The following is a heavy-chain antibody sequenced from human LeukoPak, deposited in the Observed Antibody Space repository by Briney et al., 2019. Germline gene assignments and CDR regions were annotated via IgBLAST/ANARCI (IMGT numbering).Heavy chain of an antibody. V-gene: IGHV1-2*02. J-gene: IGHJ3*02. Sequence: ASVKVSCKASGYTFTDYYMHWVRQAPGQGLEWMGWINPDTGGTNYPQKFQGRVTMTRDTSISTAYVDLSSLGSDDTAVYYCASGAIGGGAFDIWGQGTMVTVSS. CDR1: GYTFTDYY. CDR2: INPDTGGT. D-gene: IGHD3-16*01. CDR3: ASGAIGGGAFDI.